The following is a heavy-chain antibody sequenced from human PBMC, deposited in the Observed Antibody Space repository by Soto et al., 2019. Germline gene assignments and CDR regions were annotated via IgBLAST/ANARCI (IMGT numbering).Heavy chain of an antibody. CDR2: IHHSGST. CDR3: ARGVDSSSGHLF. V-gene: IGHV4-34*01. Sequence: SETLSLTCALYGGSFDGYYWSWIRQSPGKGLEWIGEIHHSGSTKYNPSLKSRVSLSVDTSTKQFSLKMTSMTAADRGVYYWARGVDSSSGHLFWGQGTPVT. J-gene: IGHJ4*02. CDR1: GGSFDGYY. D-gene: IGHD3-3*01.